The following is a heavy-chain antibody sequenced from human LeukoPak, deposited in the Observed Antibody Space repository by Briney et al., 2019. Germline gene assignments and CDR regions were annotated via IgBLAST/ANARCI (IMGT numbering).Heavy chain of an antibody. V-gene: IGHV4-30-4*08. CDR2: IYYSGST. CDR3: ASNSGSYFGDFDY. CDR1: GGSISSGDYY. J-gene: IGHJ4*02. D-gene: IGHD1-26*01. Sequence: SETLSLTCTVSGGSISSGDYYWSWIRQPPGKGLEWIGYIYYSGSTYYNPSLKSRVTISVDTSKNQFSLKLSSVTAADTAVYYCASNSGSYFGDFDYWGQGTLVTVSS.